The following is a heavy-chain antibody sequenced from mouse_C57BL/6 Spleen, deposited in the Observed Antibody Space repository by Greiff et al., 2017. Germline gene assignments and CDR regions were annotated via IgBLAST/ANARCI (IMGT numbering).Heavy chain of an antibody. CDR2: INYDGSST. CDR3: ARDRGNYRYFDV. J-gene: IGHJ1*03. V-gene: IGHV5-16*01. D-gene: IGHD2-1*01. Sequence: DVKLVESEGGLVQPGSSMKLSCTASGFTFSDYYMAWVRQVPEKGLEWVANINYDGSSTYYLDSLKSRFIISRDNAKNILYLQMSSLKSEDTATYYCARDRGNYRYFDVWGTGTTVTVSS. CDR1: GFTFSDYY.